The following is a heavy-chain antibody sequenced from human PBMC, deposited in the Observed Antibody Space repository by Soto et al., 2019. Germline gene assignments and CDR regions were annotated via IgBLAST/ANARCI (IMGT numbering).Heavy chain of an antibody. J-gene: IGHJ4*02. V-gene: IGHV3-30*18. D-gene: IGHD3-22*01. CDR1: GFTFSNYG. CDR3: AKDTYYYDSSGYYVFDY. Sequence: GGSLRLSCGDSGFTFSNYGMHWVRQAPGKGLEWVAGISYDGSNKHYADSAEGRLTISRDNSKSTVYLQMNSLRAEDTAIYYCAKDTYYYDSSGYYVFDYWGQGALVTVSS. CDR2: ISYDGSNK.